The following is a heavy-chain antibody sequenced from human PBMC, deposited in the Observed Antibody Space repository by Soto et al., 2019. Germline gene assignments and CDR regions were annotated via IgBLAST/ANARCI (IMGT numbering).Heavy chain of an antibody. CDR3: ARDGIVVVPAAIQLYYYYYMDV. CDR2: INAGNGNT. D-gene: IGHD2-2*01. V-gene: IGHV1-3*01. Sequence: GASVKVSCKASGYTFTSYAMHWVRQAPRQRLEWMGWINAGNGNTKYSQKFQGRVTITRDTSASTAYMELSSLRSEDTAVYYCARDGIVVVPAAIQLYYYYYMDVWGKGTTVTVSS. J-gene: IGHJ6*03. CDR1: GYTFTSYA.